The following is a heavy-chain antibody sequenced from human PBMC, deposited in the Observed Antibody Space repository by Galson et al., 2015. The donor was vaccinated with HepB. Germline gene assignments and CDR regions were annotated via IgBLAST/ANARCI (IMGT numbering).Heavy chain of an antibody. D-gene: IGHD3-10*01. V-gene: IGHV1-69*13. J-gene: IGHJ3*02. CDR2: IIPILGTA. CDR1: GGTFSSYA. Sequence: SVKVSCKASGGTFSSYAISWVRQAPGQGLEWMGGIIPILGTANYAQKFQGRVTITADESTSTAYMELSSLRSEDTAVYYCARVRMVREPDAFDIWGQGTMVTVSS. CDR3: ARVRMVREPDAFDI.